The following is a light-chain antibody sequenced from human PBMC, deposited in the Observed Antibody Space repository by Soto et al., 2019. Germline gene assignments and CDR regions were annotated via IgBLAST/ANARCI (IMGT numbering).Light chain of an antibody. CDR3: QQRSSWPPQM. CDR2: DAS. V-gene: IGKV3-11*01. Sequence: ELTRCLAKVPLCAVEGTSVYLRCRRSVSSYLAWYQQEPGQAPRLLIYDASNRATGIPARFSGSGSGTDFTLTICSLEPEDFAVYFCQQRSSWPPQMFGQGTKVDIK. CDR1: RSVSSY. J-gene: IGKJ1*01.